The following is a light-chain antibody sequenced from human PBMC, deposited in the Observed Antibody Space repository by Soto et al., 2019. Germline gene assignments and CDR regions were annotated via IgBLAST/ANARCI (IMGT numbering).Light chain of an antibody. Sequence: LAQPASVSGSPGQSITISCTGTSSDVGSYNSVSLYQQYPGKAPTLMIHDVSNRPSGVSNRFSGSKSGNTASLTISGLQAEDEADYYCSSFTSSSSYVFGSGTKVTVL. CDR2: DVS. J-gene: IGLJ1*01. CDR3: SSFTSSSSYV. CDR1: SSDVGSYNS. V-gene: IGLV2-14*03.